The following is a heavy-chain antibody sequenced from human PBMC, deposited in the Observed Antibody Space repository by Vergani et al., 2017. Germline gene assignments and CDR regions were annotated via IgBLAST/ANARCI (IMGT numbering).Heavy chain of an antibody. Sequence: QMQLQESGPGLVKPSETLSLSCTVSGDSISTSSYAWGWIRQPPGKGLEWIGTIYHTGTTYYNEAHKSRLTISVDTSKNQFSLNLTSVTAADTAVYYCTRHGRSGWAGYFQHWGQGTLVTASS. CDR2: IYHTGTT. J-gene: IGHJ1*01. CDR1: GDSISTSSYA. V-gene: IGHV4-39*01. CDR3: TRHGRSGWAGYFQH. D-gene: IGHD6-19*01.